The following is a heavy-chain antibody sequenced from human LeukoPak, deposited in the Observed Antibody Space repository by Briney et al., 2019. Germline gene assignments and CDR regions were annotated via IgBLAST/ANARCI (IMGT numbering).Heavy chain of an antibody. Sequence: GGSLRLSCAASGFTFSTYSMSWVRLAPGKGLEWVSGISGSGANTYYADSVKGRFTISRDNSKNTLYLQMNSLRSEDTAVYYCARGSIAAAGGYFDYWGQGTLVTVSS. CDR3: ARGSIAAAGGYFDY. J-gene: IGHJ4*02. D-gene: IGHD6-13*01. CDR1: GFTFSTYS. CDR2: ISGSGANT. V-gene: IGHV3-23*01.